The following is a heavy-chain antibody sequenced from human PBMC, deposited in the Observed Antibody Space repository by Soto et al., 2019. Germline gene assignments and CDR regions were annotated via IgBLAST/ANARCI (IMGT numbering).Heavy chain of an antibody. V-gene: IGHV1-18*01. CDR1: GYTFTSYG. CDR2: ISAYNGNT. D-gene: IGHD6-19*01. J-gene: IGHJ2*01. CDR3: ARLLGWGSGWSSGTV. Sequence: ASVKLSCKASGYTFTSYGSSWVRQAPGQGIEWMGWISAYNGNTNYAQKLQGRVTMTTDTSTSTAYMELRSLRSDDTAVYYCARLLGWGSGWSSGTVWGHGTLVTVSA.